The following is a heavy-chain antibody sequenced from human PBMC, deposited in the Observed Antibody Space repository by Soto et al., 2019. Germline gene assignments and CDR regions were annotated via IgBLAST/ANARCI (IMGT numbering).Heavy chain of an antibody. CDR3: ARQSGAMAYYFDS. D-gene: IGHD4-17*01. CDR1: GGSVRSSTYY. V-gene: IGHV4-39*01. Sequence: SETLSLTCTVSGGSVRSSTYYWGWIRQPPGKGLEWIGSIFYSGRPHYNPSLKTRLTVSPDTSKNRFSLKLSSVTAADTATYFCARQSGAMAYYFDSWGQGTQVTVSS. J-gene: IGHJ4*02. CDR2: IFYSGRP.